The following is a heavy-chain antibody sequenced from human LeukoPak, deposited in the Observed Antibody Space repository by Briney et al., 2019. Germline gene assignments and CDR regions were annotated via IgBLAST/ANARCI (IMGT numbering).Heavy chain of an antibody. V-gene: IGHV2-5*01. CDR3: AHYGDYRFMYYFDY. CDR2: IYWKDDN. J-gene: IGHJ4*02. Sequence: ESGPTLLKPTPTLTLTCTFSGFSLSTRGAGVGWIRQSRGKALEWLSLIYWKDDNRYSPSLKSRLTITKDTSKNQVVLTMTNMDPVDTATYYCAHYGDYRFMYYFDYWGQGTLVTVSS. D-gene: IGHD4-17*01. CDR1: GFSLSTRGAG.